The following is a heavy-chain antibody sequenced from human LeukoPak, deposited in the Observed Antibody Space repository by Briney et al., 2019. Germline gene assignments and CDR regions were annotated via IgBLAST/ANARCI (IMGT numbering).Heavy chain of an antibody. Sequence: GGSLRLSRAASGFSFSNYGMHWARQAPGKGLEWVAFIRDDGSYEYYPDSVKGRFTISRDNSRNALFLQMNSLRAEDTAVYYCAKGGSPSHNWFNSWGQGTLVTVSS. V-gene: IGHV3-30*02. CDR2: IRDDGSYE. D-gene: IGHD2-15*01. CDR1: GFSFSNYG. J-gene: IGHJ5*01. CDR3: AKGGSPSHNWFNS.